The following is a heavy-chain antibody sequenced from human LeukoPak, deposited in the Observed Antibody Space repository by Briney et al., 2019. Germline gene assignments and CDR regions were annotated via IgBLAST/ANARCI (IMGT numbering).Heavy chain of an antibody. CDR2: IRYDGNNN. CDR3: ARIGRGLLGYFDY. D-gene: IGHD2-8*02. Sequence: PGGSLRLSCAASGFTFSGCGMYWVRQAPGKGLEWVAFIRYDGNNNYYTDSVKGRFTISRDNSKNTLYLQMNSLRAEDTAVYYCARIGRGLLGYFDYWGQGTLVTVSS. CDR1: GFTFSGCG. J-gene: IGHJ4*02. V-gene: IGHV3-30*02.